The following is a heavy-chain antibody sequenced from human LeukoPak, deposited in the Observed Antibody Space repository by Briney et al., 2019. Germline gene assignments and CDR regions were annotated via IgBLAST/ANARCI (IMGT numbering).Heavy chain of an antibody. Sequence: SETLSLTCTVSGGSISSGAYYWSWIRQVPGKGLEWIGYGYFRGNTFYNPSLKGRVTISVDTSNNHFSLQLNSVTAADTAVYYCARGVTTGEWGVRPPYYFDYWGQGTLVTVSS. CDR3: ARGVTTGEWGVRPPYYFDY. CDR2: GYFRGNT. CDR1: GGSISSGAYY. D-gene: IGHD3-16*01. J-gene: IGHJ4*02. V-gene: IGHV4-31*03.